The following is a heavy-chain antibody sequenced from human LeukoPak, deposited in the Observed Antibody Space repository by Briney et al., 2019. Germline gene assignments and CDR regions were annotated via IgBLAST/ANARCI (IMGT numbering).Heavy chain of an antibody. CDR1: GFTFSVFW. V-gene: IGHV3-74*01. CDR3: AMGYKSAYSWDY. Sequence: GGSLRLSCAASGFTFSVFWMFWVRKAPGQGLVWVSHRRSTNYADSVKGRFTISRDNARNTLYLQLNSLTAEDTAVYYCAMGYKSAYSWDYWGQGTLVTVSS. D-gene: IGHD5-18*01. CDR2: RRST. J-gene: IGHJ4*02.